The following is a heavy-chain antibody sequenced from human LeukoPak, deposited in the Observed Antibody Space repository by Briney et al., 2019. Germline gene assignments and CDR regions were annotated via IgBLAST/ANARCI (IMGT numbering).Heavy chain of an antibody. V-gene: IGHV3-21*01. D-gene: IGHD4-17*01. CDR3: ARARGDYKNYYYYMDV. CDR1: GFTFSSYE. Sequence: PGGSLRLSCAASGFTFSSYEMNWVRQAPGKGLEWVSSISSSSSYIYYADSVKGRFTISRDNAKNSLYLQMNSLRAEDTAVYYCARARGDYKNYYYYMDVWGKGTTVTISS. CDR2: ISSSSSYI. J-gene: IGHJ6*03.